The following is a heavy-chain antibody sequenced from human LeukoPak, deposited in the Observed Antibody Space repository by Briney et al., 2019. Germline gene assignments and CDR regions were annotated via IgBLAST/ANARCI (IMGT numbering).Heavy chain of an antibody. V-gene: IGHV5-51*01. Sequence: GESLKISCKGSGYSFTSYWIGWVRQMPGKGLEWMGIIYPGDSDTRCSPSFQGQVTIPADKSISTAYLQWSSLKASDTAMYYCARHQWSSSWYVKAHNWFDPWGQGTLVTVSS. CDR3: ARHQWSSSWYVKAHNWFDP. CDR1: GYSFTSYW. D-gene: IGHD6-13*01. J-gene: IGHJ5*02. CDR2: IYPGDSDT.